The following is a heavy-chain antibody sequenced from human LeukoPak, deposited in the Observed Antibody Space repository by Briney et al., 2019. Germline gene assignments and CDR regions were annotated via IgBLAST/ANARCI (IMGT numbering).Heavy chain of an antibody. V-gene: IGHV1-18*04. CDR2: ISAYNGDT. CDR1: GYIFTSYS. D-gene: IGHD6-13*01. J-gene: IGHJ3*02. CDR3: AGEEGAPIAAANI. Sequence: ASVKVSCKASGYIFTSYSISWVRQAPGQGLEWMGWISAYNGDTNYVQKFQGRVTMTTDTSTSTAYMELKSLRSDGTAVYYCAGEEGAPIAAANIWGLGTKVTVSS.